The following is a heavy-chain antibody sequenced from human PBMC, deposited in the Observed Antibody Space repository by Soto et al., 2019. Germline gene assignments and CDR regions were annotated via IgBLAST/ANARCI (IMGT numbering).Heavy chain of an antibody. CDR2: ISYDGSKK. CDR3: ARYYDSSGPDL. V-gene: IGHV3-30*03. CDR1: EFTFSSYG. D-gene: IGHD3-22*01. Sequence: PGGFLRLSCAASEFTFSSYGIHWVRQAPGKGLEWVAVISYDGSKKNYLDSVKGRFTISRDNSKNTMYLEMNSLRAEDTAVYYCARYYDSSGPDLWGRGTLVTVSS. J-gene: IGHJ2*01.